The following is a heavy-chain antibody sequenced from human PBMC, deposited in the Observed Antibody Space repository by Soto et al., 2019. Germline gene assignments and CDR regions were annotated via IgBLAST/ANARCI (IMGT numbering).Heavy chain of an antibody. J-gene: IGHJ4*02. CDR1: GFTFSSYG. V-gene: IGHV3-30*03. CDR3: APWFGAFDY. Sequence: QVQLVESGGGVVQPGRSLRLSCAASGFTFSSYGMHWVRQAPGKGLEWVAVISYDGSNKYYADSVKGRFTISRDKSKNTLYLQMTSLRAEGTAVYYCAPWFGAFDYCGQGTLVTVSS. D-gene: IGHD3-10*01. CDR2: ISYDGSNK.